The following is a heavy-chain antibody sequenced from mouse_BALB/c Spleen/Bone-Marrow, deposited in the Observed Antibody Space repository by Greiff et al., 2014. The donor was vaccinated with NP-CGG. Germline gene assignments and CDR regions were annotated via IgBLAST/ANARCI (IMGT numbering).Heavy chain of an antibody. CDR3: ATYYYGSSWGFAY. CDR2: IDPANGNT. V-gene: IGHV14-3*02. Sequence: VQLQQPGAELVKPGASVKLSCTASGFNIKDTYIHWVKQRPEQGLEWIGRIDPANGNTKYDPKFQGKATITADTSSNTAYLQLSSLTSEDTAVYYCATYYYGSSWGFAYWGQGTLVTVSA. J-gene: IGHJ3*01. D-gene: IGHD1-1*01. CDR1: GFNIKDTY.